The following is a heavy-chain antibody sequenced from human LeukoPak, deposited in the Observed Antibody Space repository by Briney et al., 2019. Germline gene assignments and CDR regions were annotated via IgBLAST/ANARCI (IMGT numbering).Heavy chain of an antibody. CDR1: GYTFTSYG. CDR2: ISPNNGNT. D-gene: IGHD1-1*01. V-gene: IGHV1-18*01. CDR3: TRVRNSNNWWGPFDI. Sequence: GASVKVSCKASGYTFTSYGISWVRQAPGQRLEWMGWISPNNGNTHYAQGVQGRVTMTTDTSRSTAYMELRSLRSDDTAVYYCTRVRNSNNWWGPFDIWGQGTMVTVSS. J-gene: IGHJ3*02.